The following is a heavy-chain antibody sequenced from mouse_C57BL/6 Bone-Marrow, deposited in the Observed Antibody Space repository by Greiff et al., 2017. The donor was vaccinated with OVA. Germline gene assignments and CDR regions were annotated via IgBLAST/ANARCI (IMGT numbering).Heavy chain of an antibody. J-gene: IGHJ1*03. V-gene: IGHV3-6*01. CDR3: ARGAITADYWYFDV. Sequence: EVKLQESGPGLVKPSQSLSLTCSVTGYSITSGYYWNWIRQFPGNKLEWMGYISYDGSNNYNPSLKNRISITRDTSKNQFFLKLNSVTTEDTATYYCARGAITADYWYFDVWGTGTTVTVSS. D-gene: IGHD1-2*01. CDR1: GYSITSGYY. CDR2: ISYDGSN.